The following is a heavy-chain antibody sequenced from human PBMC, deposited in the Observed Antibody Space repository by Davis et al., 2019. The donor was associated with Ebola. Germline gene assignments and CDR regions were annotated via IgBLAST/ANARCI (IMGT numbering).Heavy chain of an antibody. CDR1: ARSITTYY. CDR2: IYYSGTT. V-gene: IGHV4-59*01. Sequence: PAESLTLSCTVSARSITTYYCSCIRQPPGTGLEWIGYIYYSGTTNYNPSLKSQVTISVDKSKNQCSLKLSSVTAADPAVYYCAVYYGSGNYAAGRHIMDVWGQGTTVTVSS. D-gene: IGHD3-10*01. J-gene: IGHJ6*02. CDR3: AVYYGSGNYAAGRHIMDV.